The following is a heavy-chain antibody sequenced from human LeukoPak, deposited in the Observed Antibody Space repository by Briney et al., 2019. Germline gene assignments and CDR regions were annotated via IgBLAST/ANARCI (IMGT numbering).Heavy chain of an antibody. CDR1: GFTFSSYS. CDR2: ISSSSYI. J-gene: IGHJ6*03. Sequence: PGGSLRLSCAASGFTFSSYSMNWVRQAPGKGLEWVSSISSSSYIYYADSVKGRFTISRDNAKNSLYLQMNSLRAEDTAVYYCARVIRFGELPPPYYYYYYMDVWGKGTTVTVSS. CDR3: ARVIRFGELPPPYYYYYYMDV. V-gene: IGHV3-21*01. D-gene: IGHD3-10*01.